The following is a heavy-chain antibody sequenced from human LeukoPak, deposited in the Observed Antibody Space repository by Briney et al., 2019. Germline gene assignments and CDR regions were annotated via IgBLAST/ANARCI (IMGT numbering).Heavy chain of an antibody. CDR2: IGSSSSYI. CDR3: ARELLWFGEEPGMDV. CDR1: GFTFSSYS. J-gene: IGHJ6*02. V-gene: IGHV3-21*01. Sequence: GGSLRLSCAASGFTFSSYSMNWVRQAPGKGLEWVSYIGSSSSYIYYADSVKGRFTISRDNAENSLYLQMNSVRAEDTAVYYCARELLWFGEEPGMDVWGQGTTVTVSS. D-gene: IGHD3-10*01.